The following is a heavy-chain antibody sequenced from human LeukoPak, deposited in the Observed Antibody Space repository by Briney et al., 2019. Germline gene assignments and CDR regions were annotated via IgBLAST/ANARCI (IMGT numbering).Heavy chain of an antibody. CDR1: GFTVSSNY. J-gene: IGHJ1*01. CDR3: ARGPTRQIWFGDPRPLYFQH. CDR2: IYSGGST. D-gene: IGHD3-10*01. V-gene: IGHV3-66*01. Sequence: GGSLRLSCAASGFTVSSNYMSWVRQAPGKGLEWVSVIYSGGSTYYADSVKGRFTISRDNAKNSLYLQMNSLRAEDTAVYYCARGPTRQIWFGDPRPLYFQHLGQGTLVTVSS.